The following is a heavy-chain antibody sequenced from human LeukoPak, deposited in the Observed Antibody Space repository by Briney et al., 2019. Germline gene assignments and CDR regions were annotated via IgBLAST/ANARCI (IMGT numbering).Heavy chain of an antibody. CDR3: AKDRYSGNKWFDP. J-gene: IGHJ5*02. Sequence: GGSLRLSCAASGFTFSSYAMGWVRQAPGKGLEWVSAISGSGGSTYYAASVKGRFTISRDNSKNTLYLQMNRLRAEDTAVYYCAKDRYSGNKWFDPWGQGTLVTVSS. CDR2: ISGSGGST. V-gene: IGHV3-23*01. CDR1: GFTFSSYA. D-gene: IGHD5-12*01.